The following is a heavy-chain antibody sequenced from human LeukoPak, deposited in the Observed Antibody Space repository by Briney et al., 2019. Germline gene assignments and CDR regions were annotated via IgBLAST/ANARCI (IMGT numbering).Heavy chain of an antibody. Sequence: ASVKVSCKASGYTFIDYYLHWVRQAPGQGLEWMGWINPNNGDTNYAQKFQGRVTMTRDTSISTAYMEVKRLRTDDTAVYYCARDDHRCSTTTCVGGFDPWGQGTLVTVSS. CDR2: INPNNGDT. D-gene: IGHD2-2*01. CDR1: GYTFIDYY. V-gene: IGHV1-2*02. J-gene: IGHJ5*02. CDR3: ARDDHRCSTTTCVGGFDP.